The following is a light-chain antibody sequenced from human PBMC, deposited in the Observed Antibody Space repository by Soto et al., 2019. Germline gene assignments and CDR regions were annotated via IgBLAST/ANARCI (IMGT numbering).Light chain of an antibody. Sequence: QSALTQAASVSGSPGRSITISCTATSSDVGSHNLVSWYQQHPGQAPKLMIYEVSKRPLGVSARFSASKAGNTASLTISGLQAEDEADYYCCSYGGSRAVFGGGTQLTVL. V-gene: IGLV2-23*02. CDR3: CSYGGSRAV. J-gene: IGLJ7*01. CDR1: SSDVGSHNL. CDR2: EVS.